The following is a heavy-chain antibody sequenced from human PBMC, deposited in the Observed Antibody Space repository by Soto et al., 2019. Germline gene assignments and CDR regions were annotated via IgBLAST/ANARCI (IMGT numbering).Heavy chain of an antibody. J-gene: IGHJ4*02. CDR1: GFTLSSHA. CDR2: ILSDGSNE. Sequence: QVQLVESGGGVVQPGRSLRLSCAVSGFTLSSHAMHWVRQAPGKGLEWVALILSDGSNEYYADSVKGRFTTSRDNSKNTMYLQMNSLSVEDTAVYYCARDDEGGSDCDLGYWGQGALVTVSS. D-gene: IGHD1-26*01. V-gene: IGHV3-30-3*01. CDR3: ARDDEGGSDCDLGY.